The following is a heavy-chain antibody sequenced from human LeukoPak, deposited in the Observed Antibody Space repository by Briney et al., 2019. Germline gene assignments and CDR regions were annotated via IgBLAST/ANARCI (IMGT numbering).Heavy chain of an antibody. J-gene: IGHJ4*02. V-gene: IGHV3-53*01. Sequence: GGSLRLSCAASGFTVSSNYMSWVRQAPGKGLEWVSVIYGGGTTYYADSVKGRFTISRDSSKNTLCLQMNSLRAEDTAVYYCARDPLRRQLVGWGQGTLVTVSS. CDR1: GFTVSSNY. CDR3: ARDPLRRQLVG. D-gene: IGHD6-13*01. CDR2: IYGGGTT.